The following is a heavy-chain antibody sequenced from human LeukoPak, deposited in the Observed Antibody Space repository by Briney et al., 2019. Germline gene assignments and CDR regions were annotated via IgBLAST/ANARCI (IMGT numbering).Heavy chain of an antibody. CDR1: GFTFSSYE. J-gene: IGHJ5*02. V-gene: IGHV3-74*01. Sequence: GGSLRLSCAASGFTFSSYEMNWVRQAPGKGPVWVSLISNDESTIIYADSVKGRFTISRDNAKNTLYLQMSSLRAEDTAVYYCARDVGTWGQGTLVTVSS. CDR3: ARDVGT. D-gene: IGHD7-27*01. CDR2: ISNDESTI.